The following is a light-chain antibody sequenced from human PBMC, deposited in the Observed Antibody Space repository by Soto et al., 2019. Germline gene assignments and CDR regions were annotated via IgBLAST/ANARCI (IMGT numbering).Light chain of an antibody. V-gene: IGKV3-20*01. CDR3: QQYASSPLT. CDR2: GAS. Sequence: EIVLTQSPGTVSLSPGERATLSCRASQSVGNNYLAWYQKKRGQAPRLLISGASRRATGVLDRFSGSGTGTHFSLTISRLEPEDSAVYYCQQYASSPLTFGQGTKLEIK. CDR1: QSVGNNY. J-gene: IGKJ2*01.